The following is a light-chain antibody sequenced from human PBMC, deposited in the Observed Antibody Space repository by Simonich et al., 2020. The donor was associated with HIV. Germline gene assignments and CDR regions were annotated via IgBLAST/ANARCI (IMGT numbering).Light chain of an antibody. V-gene: IGKV1-5*03. J-gene: IGKJ1*01. CDR3: QQYNSYSQM. CDR2: KES. Sequence: DIQMTQSPSTLSASVGGRDTINCRAIQRIISWLAWYQQKPGKAPKLLIYKESSLQSGVPTRFSGSGSGTEFTLTISSLQPDDFATYYCQQYNSYSQMFGQGTKVEIK. CDR1: QRIISW.